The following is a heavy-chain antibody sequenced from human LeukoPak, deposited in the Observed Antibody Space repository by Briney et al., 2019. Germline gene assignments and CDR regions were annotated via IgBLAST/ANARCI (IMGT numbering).Heavy chain of an antibody. CDR3: ARRQYFESSAYNFNYFDF. V-gene: IGHV5-51*01. Sequence: GESLQISCKGSEYFFSSYWIARVRQTPGKGLEWMAIIYPGDSETRYSPSFQGQVTISADKSISTAYLQWSGLKASDTAMYYCARRQYFESSAYNFNYFDFWGQGTLVTVSS. D-gene: IGHD3-16*01. J-gene: IGHJ4*02. CDR2: IYPGDSET. CDR1: EYFFSSYW.